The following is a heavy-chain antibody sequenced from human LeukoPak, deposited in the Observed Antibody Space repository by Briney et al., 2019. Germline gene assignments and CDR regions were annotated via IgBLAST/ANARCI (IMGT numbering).Heavy chain of an antibody. D-gene: IGHD5-18*01. J-gene: IGHJ4*02. V-gene: IGHV5-51*01. Sequence: HGESLKISCKASGYSFTTYWIGWVRLMPGKGLEWMGIIYPGDSDIRYSPSLLGQVTISADKSINTASLQWSSLKASDTAIYYCARQLRSYSYGSLDYWGQGTLVTVSS. CDR2: IYPGDSDI. CDR1: GYSFTTYW. CDR3: ARQLRSYSYGSLDY.